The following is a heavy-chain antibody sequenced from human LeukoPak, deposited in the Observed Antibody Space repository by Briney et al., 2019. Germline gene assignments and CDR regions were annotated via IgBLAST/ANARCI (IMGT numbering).Heavy chain of an antibody. J-gene: IGHJ3*02. Sequence: SETLSLTCTVSGGSISSYYWSWIRQPPGKGLEWLGYIYTSGSTNYNPSLKSRVTISVDTSKNQFSLKLSSVTAADTAVYYCARLGLGHDYAFDIWGQGTMVTVSS. CDR3: ARLGLGHDYAFDI. D-gene: IGHD5-12*01. CDR1: GGSISSYY. CDR2: IYTSGST. V-gene: IGHV4-4*09.